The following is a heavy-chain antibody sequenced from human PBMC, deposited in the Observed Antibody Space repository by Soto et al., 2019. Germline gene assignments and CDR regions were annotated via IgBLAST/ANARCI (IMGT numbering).Heavy chain of an antibody. CDR2: IIPIFGTA. J-gene: IGHJ5*02. Sequence: QVQLVQSGAEVKKPGSSVKVSCKASGGTFSSYAISWVRQAPGQGLEWMGGIIPIFGTANYAQKFQGRVTITADESTSTAYTEPSSLRSEDTAVYYGARDVRGADQSVWFGPWGQGTLVTVSS. D-gene: IGHD2-2*01. CDR1: GGTFSSYA. CDR3: ARDVRGADQSVWFGP. V-gene: IGHV1-69*12.